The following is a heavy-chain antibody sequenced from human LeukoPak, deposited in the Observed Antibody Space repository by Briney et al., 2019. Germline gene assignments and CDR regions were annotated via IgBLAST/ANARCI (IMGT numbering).Heavy chain of an antibody. CDR1: GGSISSHY. CDR2: IYYSGST. CDR3: ARVVVPAAIWWEHYFDY. V-gene: IGHV4-59*11. Sequence: SETLSLTCTVSGGSISSHYWSWIRQPPGKGLEWIGYIYYSGSTNYNPSLKSRVTISVDTSKNQFSLKLSSVTAADTAVYYCARVVVPAAIWWEHYFDYWGQGTLVTVSS. D-gene: IGHD2-2*02. J-gene: IGHJ4*02.